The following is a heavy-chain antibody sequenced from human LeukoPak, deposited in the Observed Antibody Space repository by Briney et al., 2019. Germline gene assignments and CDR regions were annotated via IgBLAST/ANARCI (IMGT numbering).Heavy chain of an antibody. CDR1: GFTFSSYA. Sequence: GGSLRLSCAASGFTFSSYAMHWVRQAPGKGLEYVSAISSNGGSPYYANSVKGRFTISRDNSKNTLYLQMSSLRAEEMAVYYCAREYCIGGNCQYYFDYWGQGTLVTVSS. J-gene: IGHJ4*02. CDR3: AREYCIGGNCQYYFDY. D-gene: IGHD2-15*01. V-gene: IGHV3-64*01. CDR2: ISSNGGSP.